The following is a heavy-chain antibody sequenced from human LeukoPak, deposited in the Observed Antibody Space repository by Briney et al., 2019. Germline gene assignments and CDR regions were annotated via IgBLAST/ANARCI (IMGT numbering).Heavy chain of an antibody. CDR3: AKSIFRFGESAYDAFDI. CDR1: GFTFSSYG. CDR2: ISGSGGST. J-gene: IGHJ3*02. D-gene: IGHD3-16*01. Sequence: PGGSLRLSCAASGFTFSSYGMSWVRQAPGKGLEWVSAISGSGGSTYYADSVKGRFTISRDNSKNTLYLQMNSLRAEDTAVYYCAKSIFRFGESAYDAFDIWGQGTMVTVSS. V-gene: IGHV3-23*01.